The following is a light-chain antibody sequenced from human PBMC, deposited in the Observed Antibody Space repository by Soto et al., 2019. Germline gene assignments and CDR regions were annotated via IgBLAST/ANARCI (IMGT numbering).Light chain of an antibody. V-gene: IGLV2-11*01. CDR2: DVT. J-gene: IGLJ1*01. CDR3: CSYAGAYIYV. CDR1: SSDIGVYNY. Sequence: QSALTQPRSVPGSPGQSVTISCTGTSSDIGVYNYVSWYQQLPGKAPKLLISDVTKRPSGVPDRFSGPKSGNTASLTISGLQAEDEADYYCCSYAGAYIYVFGTGTKVTVL.